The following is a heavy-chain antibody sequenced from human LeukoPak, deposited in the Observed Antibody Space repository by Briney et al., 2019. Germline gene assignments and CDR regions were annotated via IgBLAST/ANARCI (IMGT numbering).Heavy chain of an antibody. CDR2: IYSGGST. Sequence: GGSLRLSCVASGFTFSSYAMSWVRQAPGKGLEWVSVIYSGGSTYYADSVKGRFTISRDNSKNTLYLQMNSLRAEDTAVYYCARETPGEEYYYGSGSVDYWGQGTLVTVSS. CDR3: ARETPGEEYYYGSGSVDY. D-gene: IGHD3-10*01. V-gene: IGHV3-53*01. CDR1: GFTFSSYA. J-gene: IGHJ4*02.